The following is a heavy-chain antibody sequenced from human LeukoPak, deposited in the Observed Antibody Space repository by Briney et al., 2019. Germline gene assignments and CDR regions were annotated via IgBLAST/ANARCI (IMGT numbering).Heavy chain of an antibody. CDR2: ISGSGVST. J-gene: IGHJ4*02. V-gene: IGHV3-23*01. Sequence: PGGSLRLFCAASGFTFGSYAMSWVRQARGEGLEGVSTISGSGVSTYFADSVKGRFTISRDNSKNTLYLQMNSLRPEDTAVYYCAKDFYPLGNYAIYFDSWGQGTLVTVSS. CDR3: AKDFYPLGNYAIYFDS. D-gene: IGHD1-7*01. CDR1: GFTFGSYA.